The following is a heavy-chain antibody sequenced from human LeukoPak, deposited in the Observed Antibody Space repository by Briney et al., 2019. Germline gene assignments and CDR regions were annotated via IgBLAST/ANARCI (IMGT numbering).Heavy chain of an antibody. CDR3: ARDALAAGATGTFDI. V-gene: IGHV3-7*03. Sequence: PGGSLRLSCAASTFTFSNYWMSWVRQAPGKGLEWVANIKQDGSEKYYVDSVKGRFTISRDNAKTSLYLQMNSLRAEDTAVYYCARDALAAGATGTFDIWGQGTMVTVSS. J-gene: IGHJ3*02. CDR1: TFTFSNYW. D-gene: IGHD1-14*01. CDR2: IKQDGSEK.